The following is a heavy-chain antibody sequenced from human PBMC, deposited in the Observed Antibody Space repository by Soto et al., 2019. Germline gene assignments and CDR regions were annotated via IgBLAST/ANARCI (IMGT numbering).Heavy chain of an antibody. CDR1: GGSISSSSYY. Sequence: SETLSLTCTVSGGSISSSSYYWGWIRQPPGKGLEWIGSIYYSGSTYYNPSLKSRVTISVDTSKNQFSLKLSSVTAADTAVYYCAREREEIFGVVIGYYYYGMDVWGQGTTVTVSS. V-gene: IGHV4-39*07. CDR2: IYYSGST. J-gene: IGHJ6*02. CDR3: AREREEIFGVVIGYYYYGMDV. D-gene: IGHD3-3*01.